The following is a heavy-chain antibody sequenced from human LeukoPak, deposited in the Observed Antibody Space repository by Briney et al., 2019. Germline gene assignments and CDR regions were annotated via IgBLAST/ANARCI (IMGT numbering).Heavy chain of an antibody. CDR1: GFTFSSYG. J-gene: IGHJ3*02. Sequence: PGGSLRLSCAASGFTFSSYGLHWVRQAPGKGLEWVAVISYDGSSKYYADSVKGRFAISRDNSKNTLYLQMNSLRAEDTAVYYCARGGGLPFYAFDIWGQGTMVTVSS. V-gene: IGHV3-30*03. CDR2: ISYDGSSK. CDR3: ARGGGLPFYAFDI. D-gene: IGHD2-15*01.